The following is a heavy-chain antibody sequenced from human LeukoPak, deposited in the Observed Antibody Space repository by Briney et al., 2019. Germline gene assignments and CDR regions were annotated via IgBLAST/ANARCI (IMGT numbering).Heavy chain of an antibody. CDR2: INHIGAA. V-gene: IGHV4-34*01. D-gene: IGHD1-26*01. J-gene: IGHJ6*03. CDR3: ARATNIFGSYYMDV. CDR1: GGPFSGYY. Sequence: SETLSLTCAVDGGPFSGYYWSWIRQTPGKGLEWIGEINHIGAANYNPSLKSRLTISVDTSKNQFSLKLSSVTAADTAVYYCARATNIFGSYYMDVWGKGTTVTVSS.